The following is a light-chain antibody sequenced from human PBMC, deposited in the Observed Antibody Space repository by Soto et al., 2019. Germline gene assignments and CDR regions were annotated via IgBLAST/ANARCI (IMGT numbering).Light chain of an antibody. CDR3: QQYGSSPRT. J-gene: IGKJ1*01. CDR1: QSVSSY. V-gene: IGKV3-20*01. Sequence: IVMTQSPSTLSVSTGERATLSCRASQSVSSYLAWYQQKPGQAPRLLIYDASNRATGIPDRFSGSGSGTDFTLTISRLEPEDFAVYYCQQYGSSPRTFGQGTKVDIK. CDR2: DAS.